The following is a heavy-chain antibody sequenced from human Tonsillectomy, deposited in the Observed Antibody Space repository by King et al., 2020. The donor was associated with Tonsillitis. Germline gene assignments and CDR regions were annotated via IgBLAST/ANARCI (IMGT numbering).Heavy chain of an antibody. J-gene: IGHJ4*02. CDR1: GGSISNYY. Sequence: VQLQESGPGLVKPSETLSLTCTVSGGSISNYYWSWIRQPPAKGLEWIGYISYSGCTNYNPSLKSRVTISVDTSKNQFSLRLTSVTAADTAMYYCASLRGGYNPFDNWGQGTLVTVSS. CDR3: ASLRGGYNPFDN. D-gene: IGHD5-24*01. V-gene: IGHV4-59*01. CDR2: ISYSGCT.